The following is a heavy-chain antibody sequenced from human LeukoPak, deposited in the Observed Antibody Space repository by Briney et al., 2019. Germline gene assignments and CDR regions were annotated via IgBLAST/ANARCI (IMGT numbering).Heavy chain of an antibody. CDR1: GFTFSSYA. CDR3: AKVVLRFLEWLLPFDY. CDR2: ISGSGGST. D-gene: IGHD3-3*01. V-gene: IGHV3-23*01. Sequence: GGSLRLSCAASGFTFSSYAMSWVRQAPGKGLEWVSAISGSGGSTYYADSVKGRFTISRDNSKNTLYLQMNSLRAEDTAVYYCAKVVLRFLEWLLPFDYWGQGTLVTVSS. J-gene: IGHJ4*02.